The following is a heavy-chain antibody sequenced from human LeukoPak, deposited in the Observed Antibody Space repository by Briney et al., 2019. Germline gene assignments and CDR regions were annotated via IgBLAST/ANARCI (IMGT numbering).Heavy chain of an antibody. CDR2: INGSGGST. J-gene: IGHJ4*02. Sequence: ASVKVSCKASGGTFSSYAMSWVRQAPGKGLEWVSAINGSGGSTYYADSVKGRFTISRDNSKNTLYLQMNSLRAEDTAVYYCAKDRIQLWEYFDYWGQGTLVTVSS. CDR3: AKDRIQLWEYFDY. V-gene: IGHV3-23*01. CDR1: GGTFSSYA. D-gene: IGHD5-18*01.